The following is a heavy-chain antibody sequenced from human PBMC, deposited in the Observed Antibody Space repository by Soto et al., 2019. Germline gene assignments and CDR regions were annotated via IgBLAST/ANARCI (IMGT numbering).Heavy chain of an antibody. Sequence: QITLTESGPTLVKPTQTLTLTCTFSGISLTNSGVGVSWIRQPPGKALEWLAVIYWDDAKHFSPSQKSRLTITKDTSKNQVVRTMTNMDSVDTATYVCAKMDFDLYGMDVWGQGTTVIVSS. CDR1: GISLTNSGVG. J-gene: IGHJ6*02. D-gene: IGHD3-9*01. V-gene: IGHV2-5*02. CDR3: AKMDFDLYGMDV. CDR2: IYWDDAK.